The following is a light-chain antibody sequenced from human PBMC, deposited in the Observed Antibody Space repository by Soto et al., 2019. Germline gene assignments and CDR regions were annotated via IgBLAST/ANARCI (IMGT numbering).Light chain of an antibody. V-gene: IGKV3-20*01. CDR1: QSVSSN. J-gene: IGKJ1*01. CDR2: GSS. CDR3: QQYGSSPWT. Sequence: EIVMTQSPATLSVSPGERATLSCRASQSVSSNLAWYQQKAGQAPRLLMYGSSSRASGIPDRFSGSGSGTDFTLTISRLEPEDFVVYYCQQYGSSPWTFGQGTKVDIK.